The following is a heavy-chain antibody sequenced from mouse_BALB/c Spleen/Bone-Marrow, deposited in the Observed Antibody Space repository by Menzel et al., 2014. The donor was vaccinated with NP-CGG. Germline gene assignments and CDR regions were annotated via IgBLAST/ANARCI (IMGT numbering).Heavy chain of an antibody. J-gene: IGHJ1*01. Sequence: EVHLVESGGGLVQPGGSLRLSCATSGFTFTDYCMSWVRQPPGKALEWLGFIRNKANGYTTEYSASVKGRFTISRDNSQRILYLQMNTLRAEDSATYYCARDRNYGSSWYFDVWGAGTTVTVSS. D-gene: IGHD1-1*01. CDR1: GFTFTDYC. CDR3: ARDRNYGSSWYFDV. CDR2: IRNKANGYTT. V-gene: IGHV7-3*02.